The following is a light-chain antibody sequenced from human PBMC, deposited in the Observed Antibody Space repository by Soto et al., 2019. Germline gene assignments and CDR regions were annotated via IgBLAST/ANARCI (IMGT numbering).Light chain of an antibody. CDR2: AAS. J-gene: IGKJ1*01. CDR1: QSVRSW. V-gene: IGKV1-6*01. Sequence: IQMTQSPATLSASVGDRFTITCGASQSVRSWLAWYQQKPGKAPKLLIYAASSLQSGVPSRFSGSGSGTDFTLTISSLQPEDFATYYCLQDYNYPHTFGQGTKVDIK. CDR3: LQDYNYPHT.